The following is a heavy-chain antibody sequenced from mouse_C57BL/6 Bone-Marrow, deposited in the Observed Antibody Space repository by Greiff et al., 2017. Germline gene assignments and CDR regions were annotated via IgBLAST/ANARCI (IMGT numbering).Heavy chain of an antibody. Sequence: EVKLQESGPGLVKPSQSLSLSCSVTGYSITSGYYWNWIRQFPGNKLEWMGYISYDGSNNYNPSLKNRISITRDTSKNQFFLKLNSVTTEDTATYYCANGGYGNFYYWYFDVGGTGTTVTVFS. CDR2: ISYDGSN. CDR1: GYSITSGYY. V-gene: IGHV3-6*01. J-gene: IGHJ1*03. CDR3: ANGGYGNFYYWYFDV. D-gene: IGHD2-10*02.